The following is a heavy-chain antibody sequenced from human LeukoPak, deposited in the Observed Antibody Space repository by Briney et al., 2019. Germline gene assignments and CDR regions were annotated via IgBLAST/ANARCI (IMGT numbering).Heavy chain of an antibody. CDR2: INYSGST. V-gene: IGHV4-59*11. Sequence: SETLSLTCAVYGGSISSHYWSWIRQPPGKGLEWIGEINYSGSTNYNPSLKSRVTISVDTSKNQFSLKLSSVTAADTAVYYCARVIVGATLWFDPWGQGTLVTVSS. D-gene: IGHD1-26*01. CDR3: ARVIVGATLWFDP. CDR1: GGSISSHY. J-gene: IGHJ5*02.